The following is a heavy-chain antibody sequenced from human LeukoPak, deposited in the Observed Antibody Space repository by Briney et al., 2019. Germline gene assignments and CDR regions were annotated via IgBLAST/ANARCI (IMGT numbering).Heavy chain of an antibody. CDR3: ARLLYYDILTGYSGWFDP. D-gene: IGHD3-9*01. CDR2: IYYSGST. CDR1: GGSISSYY. J-gene: IGHJ5*02. Sequence: PSETLSLTCTVSGGSISSYYWSWIRQPPGKGVEGIGDIYYSGSTNYKPSLKSRVTISVDTSKNQFSLKLSSVTAADTAVYYCARLLYYDILTGYSGWFDPWGQGTLGTVSP. V-gene: IGHV4-59*08.